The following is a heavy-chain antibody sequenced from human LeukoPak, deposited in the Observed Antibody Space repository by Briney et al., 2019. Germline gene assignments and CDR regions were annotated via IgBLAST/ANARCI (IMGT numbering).Heavy chain of an antibody. D-gene: IGHD6-19*01. CDR1: GFTFDDYA. V-gene: IGHV3-20*04. CDR3: ARDGTGYSSGWYRDY. J-gene: IGHJ4*02. CDR2: ISWNGGST. Sequence: TGGSLRLSCAASGFTFDDYAMSWVRQALGKGLEWVSGISWNGGSTAYADSLKGRFTISRDNAKNSLYLQMNSLRAEDTALYYCARDGTGYSSGWYRDYWGQGTLVTVSS.